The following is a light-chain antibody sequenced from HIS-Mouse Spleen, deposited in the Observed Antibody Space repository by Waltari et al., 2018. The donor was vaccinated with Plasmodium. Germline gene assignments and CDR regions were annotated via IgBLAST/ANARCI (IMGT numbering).Light chain of an antibody. V-gene: IGLV3-25*03. CDR1: ALPKQY. CDR2: KDS. Sequence: SYELTQPPSVSVSPGQTARITCSGDALPKQYAYWYQQKPGQAPVLVIYKDSERPSGIPERFSGSSSGTTVTLTISGVQAEDEADYYCQSADSSGTPNWVFGGGTKLNVL. CDR3: QSADSSGTPNWV. J-gene: IGLJ3*02.